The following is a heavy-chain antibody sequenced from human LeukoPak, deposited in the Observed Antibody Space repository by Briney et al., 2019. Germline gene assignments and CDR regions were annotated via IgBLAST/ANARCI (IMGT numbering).Heavy chain of an antibody. CDR3: VREAYSSSWLNFDY. CDR1: GFTFSSYW. V-gene: IGHV3-74*01. D-gene: IGHD6-13*01. Sequence: GGSLRLSCAASGFTFSSYWMHWVRPAPGKGLLWVSRINSDGSSTSYADSVKGRFTISRDNAKNTLYLQMNSLRAEDTAVYYCVREAYSSSWLNFDYWGQGTLVTVSS. J-gene: IGHJ4*02. CDR2: INSDGSST.